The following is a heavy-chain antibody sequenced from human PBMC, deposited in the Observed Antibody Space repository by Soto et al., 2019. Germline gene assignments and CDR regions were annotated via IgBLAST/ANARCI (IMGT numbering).Heavy chain of an antibody. J-gene: IGHJ6*02. CDR1: GYRITSYW. D-gene: IGHD3-10*01. CDR3: ARLMVRGVISPPYYHYYGLDV. Sequence: PGESLKISCKGSGYRITSYWIGWVRQMPGKGLEWMGIIYPGDSDTRYSPSFQGQVTISADKSISTAYLQWSSLKASDTAMYYCARLMVRGVISPPYYHYYGLDVWGQGTTVTVSS. V-gene: IGHV5-51*01. CDR2: IYPGDSDT.